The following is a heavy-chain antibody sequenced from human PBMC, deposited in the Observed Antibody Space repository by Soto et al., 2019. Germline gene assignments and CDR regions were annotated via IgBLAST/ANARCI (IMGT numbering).Heavy chain of an antibody. J-gene: IGHJ5*02. D-gene: IGHD2-21*02. CDR1: GGSISSGGYS. Sequence: QLQLQESGSGLVKPSQTLSLTCTVSGGSISSGGYSWSWIRQPPGKGLEWIGYIYHGSTYYNPSLKSRVTISVYSSKXXFSLKLSSVTAADTAVYYCARITYCGGDCYRGFDPWGQGTLVTVSS. V-gene: IGHV4-30-2*01. CDR2: IYHGST. CDR3: ARITYCGGDCYRGFDP.